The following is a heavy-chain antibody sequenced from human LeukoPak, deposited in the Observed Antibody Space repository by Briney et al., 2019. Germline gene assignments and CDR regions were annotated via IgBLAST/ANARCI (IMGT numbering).Heavy chain of an antibody. CDR2: INPTGTGT. V-gene: IGHV1-46*01. CDR3: AREESSGYFDY. CDR1: GYTFTNYY. D-gene: IGHD2-15*01. Sequence: ASVKVSCKASGYTFTNYYMHWVRQAPGQGLEWMGLINPTGTGTNYAQKFRGRVTLTRDTSTTTVYMELSSLRSEDTAVYYCAREESSGYFDYWGQGTPVTVSS. J-gene: IGHJ4*02.